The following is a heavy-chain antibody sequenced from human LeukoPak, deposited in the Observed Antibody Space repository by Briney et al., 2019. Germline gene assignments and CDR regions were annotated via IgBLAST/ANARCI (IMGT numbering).Heavy chain of an antibody. J-gene: IGHJ1*01. CDR3: ARDKSLWRFQH. V-gene: IGHV1-46*01. CDR2: INPSGGST. D-gene: IGHD3-16*01. CDR1: GYTFTSYY. Sequence: GASVKVSCKASGYTFTSYYMHWVRQAPGQGLEWMGIINPSGGSTSYAQKFQGRVTMTRDMSTSTVYMELSSLRSEGTAVYYCARDKSLWRFQHWGQGTLVTVSS.